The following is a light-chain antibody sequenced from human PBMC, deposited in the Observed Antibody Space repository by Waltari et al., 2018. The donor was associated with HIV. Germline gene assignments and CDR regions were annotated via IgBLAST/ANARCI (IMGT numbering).Light chain of an antibody. V-gene: IGKV1-5*03. J-gene: IGKJ2*01. CDR3: QQYNDHLYT. CDR2: EAS. CDR1: QSISNW. Sequence: DIQMTQSPSTVSASVGDRVTITCRASQSISNWLAWYQHTPGKAPKLLIYEASILESGVPSRFSGSGSGTEFTLTISSLQPDDCAAYYCQQYNDHLYTFGQGTKLEI.